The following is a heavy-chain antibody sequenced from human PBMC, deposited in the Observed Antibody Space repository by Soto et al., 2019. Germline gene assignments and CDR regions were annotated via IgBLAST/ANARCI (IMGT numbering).Heavy chain of an antibody. CDR2: INHSGST. J-gene: IGHJ4*02. D-gene: IGHD2-2*01. CDR1: GGSFSGYY. CDR3: ARGPVVVPAARNFDY. V-gene: IGHV4-34*01. Sequence: ASGTLSLTCAVYGGSFSGYYLSWIRQPPGKGLEWIGEINHSGSTNYNPSPKSRVTISVDTSKNQFSLKLSSVTAADTAVYYCARGPVVVPAARNFDYWGQGTLVTVSS.